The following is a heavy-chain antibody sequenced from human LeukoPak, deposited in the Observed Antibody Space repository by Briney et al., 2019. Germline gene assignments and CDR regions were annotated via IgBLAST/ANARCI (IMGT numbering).Heavy chain of an antibody. Sequence: ASVKVSCKASGYTFTSYYMHWVRQAPGEGLEWMGIINPSGGSTSYAQKFQGRVTMTRDTSTSTVYMELSSLRSEDTAVYYCARDHYHKIHSVMVTAPDYWGQGTLVIVSS. V-gene: IGHV1-46*01. CDR2: INPSGGST. D-gene: IGHD2-21*02. CDR3: ARDHYHKIHSVMVTAPDY. J-gene: IGHJ4*02. CDR1: GYTFTSYY.